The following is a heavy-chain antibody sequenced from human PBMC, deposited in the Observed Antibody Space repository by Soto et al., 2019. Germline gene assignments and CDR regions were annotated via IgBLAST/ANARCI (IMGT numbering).Heavy chain of an antibody. D-gene: IGHD1-26*01. J-gene: IGHJ6*02. Sequence: ASVKVSCKASGYIFTSYGISWVRQAPGQGLEWMGWISAYNGNTNYAQKLQGRVTMSTDTSTTTAYMELRSLRSDDTAVYYCGRTVGLSYGVDVWGQGTTVTLSS. CDR2: ISAYNGNT. V-gene: IGHV1-18*01. CDR1: GYIFTSYG. CDR3: GRTVGLSYGVDV.